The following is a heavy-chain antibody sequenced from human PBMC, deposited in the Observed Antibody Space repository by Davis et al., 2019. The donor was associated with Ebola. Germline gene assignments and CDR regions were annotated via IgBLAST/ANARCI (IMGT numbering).Heavy chain of an antibody. CDR1: GFTFSSYW. J-gene: IGHJ6*04. V-gene: IGHV3-48*04. Sequence: GESLKISCAASGFTFSSYWMSWVRQAPGKGLEWVSYISSSGSTIYYADSVKGRFTISRDNAKNSLYLQMNSLRAEDTAVYYCARDLLEPQYYYYSLDVWGKGTTVTVSS. D-gene: IGHD3-3*01. CDR3: ARDLLEPQYYYYSLDV. CDR2: ISSSGSTI.